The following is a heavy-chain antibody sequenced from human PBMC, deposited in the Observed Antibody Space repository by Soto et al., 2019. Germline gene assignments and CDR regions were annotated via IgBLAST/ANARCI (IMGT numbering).Heavy chain of an antibody. Sequence: TGGSLRLSCAASGFTFSSYAMHWVRQAPGKGLEWVAVISYDGSNKYYADSVKGRFTISRDNSKNTLYLQMNSLRAEDTAVYYCARRPMDSNAFDIWGQGTMVTVS. J-gene: IGHJ3*02. CDR1: GFTFSSYA. V-gene: IGHV3-30-3*01. CDR3: ARRPMDSNAFDI. CDR2: ISYDGSNK.